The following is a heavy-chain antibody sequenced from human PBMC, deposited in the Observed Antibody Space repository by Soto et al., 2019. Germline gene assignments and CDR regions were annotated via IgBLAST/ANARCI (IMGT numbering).Heavy chain of an antibody. CDR2: ISSSSTYI. V-gene: IGHV3-21*01. CDR1: GFTFSNYS. J-gene: IGHJ4*02. D-gene: IGHD3-10*01. CDR3: ARVQTYGEHFDY. Sequence: EVQLVESGGGLVKPGGSLRLSCAASGFTFSNYSIHWVRQAPGTGLEWVSSISSSSTYIYYADSLKGRFTISRDNAKNSLNLQMSSLTAEDTAVYYCARVQTYGEHFDYWGQGTLVTVSS.